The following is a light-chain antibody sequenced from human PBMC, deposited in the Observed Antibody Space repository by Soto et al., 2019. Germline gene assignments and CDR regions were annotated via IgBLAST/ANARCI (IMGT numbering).Light chain of an antibody. CDR2: SGT. V-gene: IGKV3-20*01. CDR1: QTVSSGH. CDR3: QQYVSSPYT. J-gene: IGKJ2*01. Sequence: EIVLTQSPGTLSLSPGERATLSCRASQTVSSGHLAWYQQKPGQAPRLLISSGTSRATGIPDRFSGSGSGTDFTLTFSRLEPEDFAVYYCQQYVSSPYTFGQGTKLEIK.